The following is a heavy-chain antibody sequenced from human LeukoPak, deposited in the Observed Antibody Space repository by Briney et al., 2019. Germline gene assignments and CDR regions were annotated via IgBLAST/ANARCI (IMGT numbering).Heavy chain of an antibody. D-gene: IGHD3-9*01. V-gene: IGHV4-61*08. CDR1: GGSISSDAYY. CDR2: IYYSGST. Sequence: SETLSLTCTVSGGSISSDAYYWSWIRQPPGQGLEWIGYIYYSGSTNYNPSLKSRVTISVDTSKNQFSLKLSSVTAADTAVYYCARFLLGDAFDIWGQGTMVTVSS. CDR3: ARFLLGDAFDI. J-gene: IGHJ3*02.